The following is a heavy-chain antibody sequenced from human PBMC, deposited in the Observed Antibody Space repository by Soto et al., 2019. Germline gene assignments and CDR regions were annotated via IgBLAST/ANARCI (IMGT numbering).Heavy chain of an antibody. CDR1: GGSISSVSYY. V-gene: IGHV4-39*02. CDR3: ARDRGTYSPPFDY. Sequence: QLQLQESGPGLVKPSETLSLTCTVSGGSISSVSYYWGWIRQPPGKGLEWIGSIYYSGSTYYNPCLKGRVTISVDTSKHQFYLKLRSVTAADTAVYYCARDRGTYSPPFDYWGQGTLVTVSS. J-gene: IGHJ4*02. CDR2: IYYSGST. D-gene: IGHD1-26*01.